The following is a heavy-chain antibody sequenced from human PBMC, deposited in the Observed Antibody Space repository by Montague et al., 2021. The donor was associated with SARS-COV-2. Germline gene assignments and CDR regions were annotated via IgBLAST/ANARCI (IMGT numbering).Heavy chain of an antibody. CDR1: GLDFDNYN. Sequence: SLRLSCAASGLDFDNYNMIWVRQAPGKGLEWLSYIYKTSSTRYYXDSGGGRFTIYRDNAKKSVYLQMDNLRPDDTAVYYCATDRDWAFQYWGQGTQVTVSS. V-gene: IGHV3-48*01. J-gene: IGHJ4*02. D-gene: IGHD3/OR15-3a*01. CDR2: IYKTSSTR. CDR3: ATDRDWAFQY.